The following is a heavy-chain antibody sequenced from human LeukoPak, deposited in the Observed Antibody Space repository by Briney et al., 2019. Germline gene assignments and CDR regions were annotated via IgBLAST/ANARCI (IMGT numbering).Heavy chain of an antibody. CDR2: ISDDGGNK. Sequence: GRSLRLSCAASGFTFSTYDMHWVRQAPGKGLEWVAVISDDGGNKNYADSVKGRVTISRDNSKNTLFLQMNSLRPEDTAVYYCARYGSGTSYITNYFDYWGQGTLVTVSS. V-gene: IGHV3-30*03. CDR1: GFTFSTYD. CDR3: ARYGSGTSYITNYFDY. J-gene: IGHJ4*02. D-gene: IGHD3-10*01.